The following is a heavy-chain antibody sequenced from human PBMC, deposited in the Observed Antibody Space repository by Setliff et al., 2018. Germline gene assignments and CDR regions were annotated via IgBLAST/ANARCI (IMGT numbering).Heavy chain of an antibody. CDR1: GYTFTNYW. CDR2: LKPGDSGI. D-gene: IGHD3-22*01. Sequence: GESLKISCQGSGYTFTNYWIGWVRQMPGKGLEWMGILKPGDSGIRYSPSFQGQVTLSADTSIATAYLHWTSLKASDTAMYYCVRHPYYDSSGYYSYFDYWGQGAPVTAPQ. V-gene: IGHV5-51*01. CDR3: VRHPYYDSSGYYSYFDY. J-gene: IGHJ4*02.